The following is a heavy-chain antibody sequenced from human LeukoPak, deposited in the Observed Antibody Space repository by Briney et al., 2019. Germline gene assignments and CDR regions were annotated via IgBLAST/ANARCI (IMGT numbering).Heavy chain of an antibody. J-gene: IGHJ5*02. D-gene: IGHD5-24*01. V-gene: IGHV1-69*04. CDR1: GGTFSSYG. CDR2: IIPIVGIV. Sequence: SVKVSCKASGGTFSSYGISWVRQAPGQGLEWMGRIIPIVGIVNYAQKFQGRVTINADKSTSTAYMELSSLRSEDTAVYYCARVAGRDGYNFQVAWFDPWGQGTLVTVSS. CDR3: ARVAGRDGYNFQVAWFDP.